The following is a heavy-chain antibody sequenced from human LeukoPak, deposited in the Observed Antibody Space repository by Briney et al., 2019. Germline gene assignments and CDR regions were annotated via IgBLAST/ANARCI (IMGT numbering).Heavy chain of an antibody. CDR2: IYYSGST. Sequence: PSETLSLICTVSGGSISSYYWSWILQPPGKGLEWIVYIYYSGSTNYNPSLKSRVTISVDTSKNQFSLKLSSVTAADTALYFKQKTEYDILTGYYTFFDYWGQGTLVTVSS. CDR3: QKTEYDILTGYYTFFDY. V-gene: IGHV4-59*01. D-gene: IGHD3-9*01. J-gene: IGHJ4*02. CDR1: GGSISSYY.